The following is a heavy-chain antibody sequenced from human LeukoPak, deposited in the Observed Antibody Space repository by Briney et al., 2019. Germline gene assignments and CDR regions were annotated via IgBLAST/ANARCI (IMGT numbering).Heavy chain of an antibody. CDR2: ISSSGSTI. CDR3: ARTAMALQGITYYYYYYMDV. CDR1: GFTFSDYY. V-gene: IGHV3-11*04. Sequence: GGSLRLSCAASGFTFSDYYMSWIRQAPGKGLEWVSYISSSGSTIYYADSVKGRFTISRDNAKNSLYLQMNSLRAEDTAVYYCARTAMALQGITYYYYYYMDVWGKGTTVTVSS. J-gene: IGHJ6*03. D-gene: IGHD5-18*01.